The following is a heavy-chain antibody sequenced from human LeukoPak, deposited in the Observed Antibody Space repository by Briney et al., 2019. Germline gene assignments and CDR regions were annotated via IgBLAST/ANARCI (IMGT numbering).Heavy chain of an antibody. Sequence: GGSLRLSCAASGFTFSSYGMHWVRQAPGKGLEWVAVISYDGSNKYYADSVKGRFTISRDNSKNTLSLQINSLKTEDTALYYCAKVQGGQVLYRFDASDIWGQGTMVTVSS. CDR1: GFTFSSYG. D-gene: IGHD2-2*02. V-gene: IGHV3-30*18. CDR3: AKVQGGQVLYRFDASDI. J-gene: IGHJ3*02. CDR2: ISYDGSNK.